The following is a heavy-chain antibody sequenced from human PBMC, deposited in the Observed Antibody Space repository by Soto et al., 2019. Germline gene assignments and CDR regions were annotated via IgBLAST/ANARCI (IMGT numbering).Heavy chain of an antibody. D-gene: IGHD6-13*01. Sequence: PSETLSLTCAVSGGSISSSNWWSWVRQPPGKGLEWIGEIYHSGSTNYNPSLKSRVTISVDKSKNQFSLKLSSVTAADTAVYYCAPRGAIAAGGTLGIWGQGTLVTVSS. J-gene: IGHJ1*01. CDR1: GGSISSSNW. CDR3: APRGAIAAGGTLGI. CDR2: IYHSGST. V-gene: IGHV4-4*02.